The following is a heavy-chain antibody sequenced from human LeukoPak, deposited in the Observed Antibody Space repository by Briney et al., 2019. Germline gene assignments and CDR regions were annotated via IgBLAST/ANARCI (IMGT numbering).Heavy chain of an antibody. V-gene: IGHV3-7*01. J-gene: IGHJ4*02. CDR3: ATRKCLGCQLFYLDY. CDR1: GFTFGSSS. D-gene: IGHD3-16*01. Sequence: PGGSLRLSCAASGFTFGSSSMSWVRQTPGQGLQWVANINQDGSETYYVDSVKGRFTISRDNAKNSLYLQMDSLRADDSALYYCATRKCLGCQLFYLDYWGQGAWSPSPQ. CDR2: INQDGSET.